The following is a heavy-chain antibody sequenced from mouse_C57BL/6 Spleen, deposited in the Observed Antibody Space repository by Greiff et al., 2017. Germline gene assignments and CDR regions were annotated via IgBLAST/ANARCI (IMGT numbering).Heavy chain of an antibody. CDR3: ARSGDFDV. Sequence: QVQLQQPGAELVKPGASVKLSCKASGYTFTSYWMHWVKQRPGQGLEWIGMIHPNSGSTNYNENFKSKATLTVDKSSSTAYMQLSSLASEDSAVYYGARSGDFDVWGTGTTVTVSS. J-gene: IGHJ1*03. D-gene: IGHD3-2*02. V-gene: IGHV1-64*01. CDR1: GYTFTSYW. CDR2: IHPNSGST.